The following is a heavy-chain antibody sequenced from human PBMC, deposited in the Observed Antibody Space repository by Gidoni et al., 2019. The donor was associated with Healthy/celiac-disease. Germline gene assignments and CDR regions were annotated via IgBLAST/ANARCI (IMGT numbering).Heavy chain of an antibody. D-gene: IGHD2-15*01. CDR3: TTSVVTVFGYFDY. V-gene: IGHV3-15*01. CDR2: IKSKTDGGTT. Sequence: PGKGLEWVGRIKSKTDGGTTDYAAPVKGRFTISRDDSKNTLYLQMNSLKTEDTAVYYCTTSVVTVFGYFDYWGQGTLVTVSS. J-gene: IGHJ4*02.